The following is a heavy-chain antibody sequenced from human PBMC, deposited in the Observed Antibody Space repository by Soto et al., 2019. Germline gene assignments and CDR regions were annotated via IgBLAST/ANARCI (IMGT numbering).Heavy chain of an antibody. CDR2: IIPIFNST. CDR3: AREGRGKKAGYNGLVSLGY. Sequence: QVQLVQSGAEVKTPGSSLKVSCKVSGSRFSNYVISWVRQAPGHGLEWLGRIIPIFNSTKYAQSFQGRVTITADKSTSTASLELSHLRSDDTAVYYCAREGRGKKAGYNGLVSLGYWGQGPLGTVSS. D-gene: IGHD2-2*02. V-gene: IGHV1-69*06. CDR1: GSRFSNYV. J-gene: IGHJ4*02.